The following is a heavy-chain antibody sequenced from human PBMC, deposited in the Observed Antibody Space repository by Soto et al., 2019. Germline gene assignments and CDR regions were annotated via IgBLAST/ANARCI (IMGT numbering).Heavy chain of an antibody. Sequence: GGSLRLSCAASGFTFSSYAMSWVRQAPGKGLEWVSAISGSGGSTYYADSVKGRFTISRDNSKNTLYLQMNSLRAEDTAVYYCAKSGGTHCSGGSCYSTKGYYYYMDVWGKGTTVTSP. D-gene: IGHD2-15*01. CDR3: AKSGGTHCSGGSCYSTKGYYYYMDV. J-gene: IGHJ6*03. CDR1: GFTFSSYA. V-gene: IGHV3-23*01. CDR2: ISGSGGST.